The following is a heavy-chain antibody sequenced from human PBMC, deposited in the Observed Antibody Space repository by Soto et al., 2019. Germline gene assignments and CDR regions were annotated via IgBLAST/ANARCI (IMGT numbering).Heavy chain of an antibody. CDR3: RKDFCSSAICDGFYYLIYGTDV. V-gene: IGHV3-30*18. CDR1: GFSFTTYG. J-gene: IGHJ6*02. D-gene: IGHD2-2*01. CDR2: ISYDGDNK. Sequence: SLRLSCAASGFSFTTYGMHWVRQAPGKRLEWVGFISYDGDNKFYADSVKGRFTISRDNSKSTLYLQMNSLRNEDSTVYYGRKDFCSSAICDGFYYLIYGTDVWGHGTTLTVTS.